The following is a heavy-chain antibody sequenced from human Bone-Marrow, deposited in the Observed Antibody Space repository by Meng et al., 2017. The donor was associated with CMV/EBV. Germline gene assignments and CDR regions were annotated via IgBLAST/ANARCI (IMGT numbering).Heavy chain of an antibody. CDR3: VKWGLSTLPRAFDI. CDR2: ISYSGTTT. J-gene: IGHJ3*02. Sequence: GESLKISCPASGFTFSTQTVSWVRQAPGKGLEWVSAISYSGTTTYYANSVKGRFTFSRDNSKNTLYLQMNSLRADDTALYYCVKWGLSTLPRAFDIGGQGTLVTVSS. V-gene: IGHV3-23*01. CDR1: GFTFSTQT. D-gene: IGHD2/OR15-2a*01.